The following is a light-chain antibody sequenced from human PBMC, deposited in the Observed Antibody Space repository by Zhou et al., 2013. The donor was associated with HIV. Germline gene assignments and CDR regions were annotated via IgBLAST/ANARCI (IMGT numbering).Light chain of an antibody. CDR1: QTLTNNY. Sequence: EVVLTQSPGTLSLSPGERATLSCRASQTLTNNYLAWYQQKPGQAPRLLISGVFNRATGIPDRFSGSGSGTDFTPTIHRLEPEDFGVYYCQQFGGSPRYTFGQGTRLEIK. J-gene: IGKJ2*01. CDR2: GVF. V-gene: IGKV3-20*01. CDR3: QQFGGSPRYT.